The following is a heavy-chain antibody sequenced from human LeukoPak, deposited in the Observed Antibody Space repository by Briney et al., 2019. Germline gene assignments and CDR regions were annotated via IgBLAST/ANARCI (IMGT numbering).Heavy chain of an antibody. D-gene: IGHD5-18*01. Sequence: GGSLRLSCAASGFTFSDYYMSWVRQAPGKGLEWVSAISGSGGSTYYADSVKGRFTISRDNSKNTLYLQMNSLRAEDTAVYYCAKTVGYSYGYAGHYFDYWGQGTLVTVSS. V-gene: IGHV3-23*01. CDR3: AKTVGYSYGYAGHYFDY. CDR2: ISGSGGST. CDR1: GFTFSDYY. J-gene: IGHJ4*02.